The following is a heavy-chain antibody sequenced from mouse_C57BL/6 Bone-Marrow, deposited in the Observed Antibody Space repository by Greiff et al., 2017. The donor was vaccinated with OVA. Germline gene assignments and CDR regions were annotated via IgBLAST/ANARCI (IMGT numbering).Heavy chain of an antibody. Sequence: DVMLVESGGGLVQPGGSLKLSCAASGFTFSDYYMYWVRQTPEKRLEWVAYISNGGGSTYYPDTVKGRFTISRDNAKNTLYLQMSRLKSEDTAMYYCARRHYYGSSDYAMDYWGQGTSVTVSS. V-gene: IGHV5-12*01. J-gene: IGHJ4*01. CDR2: ISNGGGST. CDR1: GFTFSDYY. D-gene: IGHD1-1*01. CDR3: ARRHYYGSSDYAMDY.